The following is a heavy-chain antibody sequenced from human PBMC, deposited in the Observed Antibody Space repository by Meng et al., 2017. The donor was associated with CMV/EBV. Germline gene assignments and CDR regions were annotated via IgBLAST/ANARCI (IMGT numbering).Heavy chain of an antibody. Sequence: GESLKISCAASGFTFSSYGMHWVRQAPGKGLEWVAFIQYDGSNKYYADSVKGRFTISRDNSKNTLYLQMNSLRAEDTAVYYCAKRSNGYWDYYYYYGMDVWGQGTTVTVSS. J-gene: IGHJ6*02. CDR1: GFTFSSYG. V-gene: IGHV3-30*02. CDR3: AKRSNGYWDYYYYYGMDV. D-gene: IGHD3-22*01. CDR2: IQYDGSNK.